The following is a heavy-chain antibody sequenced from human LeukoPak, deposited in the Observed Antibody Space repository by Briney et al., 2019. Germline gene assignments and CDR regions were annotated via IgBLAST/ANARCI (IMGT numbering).Heavy chain of an antibody. CDR2: IYHSGSA. CDR3: ARVKNNSGYYSDY. V-gene: IGHV4-38-2*02. D-gene: IGHD3-22*01. CDR1: GYSISSGYY. J-gene: IGHJ4*02. Sequence: SETLSLTCTVSGYSISSGYYWGWIRQPPGKGLEWIGYIYHSGSAYYNPSLKSRVTISVDTSKNQFSLKLTSVTAADTAVYYCARVKNNSGYYSDYWGQGTLVTVSS.